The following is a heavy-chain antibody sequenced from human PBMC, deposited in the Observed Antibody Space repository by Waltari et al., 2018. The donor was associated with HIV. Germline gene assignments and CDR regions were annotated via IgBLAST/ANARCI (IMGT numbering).Heavy chain of an antibody. CDR2: TYYRSKWYN. Sequence: QVQPQQSGPGLLKPAQTLSPTCVIPGDSVSSNSGVWHWIRQSPSKVLDWLGRTYYRSKWYNDYAVSMKSRRLIKAHPSTDHFALHLDSLNQDDTAMYYCVACSSEYCQYWGQGTLVTVSS. CDR3: VACSSEYCQY. CDR1: GDSVSSNSGV. D-gene: IGHD2-21*01. J-gene: IGHJ1*01. V-gene: IGHV6-1*01.